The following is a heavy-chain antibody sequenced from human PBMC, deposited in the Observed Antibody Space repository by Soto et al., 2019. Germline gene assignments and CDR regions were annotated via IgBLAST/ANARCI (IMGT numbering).Heavy chain of an antibody. CDR1: GGSISSYY. CDR2: IYYSGST. V-gene: IGHV4-59*04. CDR3: ARLLYDRSGYYYFDY. J-gene: IGHJ4*02. D-gene: IGHD3-22*01. Sequence: SETLSLTCTVSGGSISSYYWSWIRQPPGKGLEWIGYIYYSGSTYDNPSFKSRVTMSVDTPKNQFSLRLSSVTAADTAVYYCARLLYDRSGYYYFDYWGQGTLVTAS.